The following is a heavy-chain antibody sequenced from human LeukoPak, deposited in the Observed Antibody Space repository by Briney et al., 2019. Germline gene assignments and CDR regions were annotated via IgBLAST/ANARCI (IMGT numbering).Heavy chain of an antibody. D-gene: IGHD6-13*01. J-gene: IGHJ4*02. Sequence: PGGSLRLSCAASGFSFSSNYMSWVRQAPGKGLELVSITYSGNNTYYADSVKARFTLSRDTSKNTVYLQMNNLRAEDTAVYYCARCIAAAFFDSWGQGSLVTVSS. CDR3: ARCIAAAFFDS. CDR1: GFSFSSNY. CDR2: TYSGNNT. V-gene: IGHV3-66*01.